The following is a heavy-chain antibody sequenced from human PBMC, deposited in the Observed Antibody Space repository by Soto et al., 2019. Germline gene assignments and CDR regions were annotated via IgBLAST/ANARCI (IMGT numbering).Heavy chain of an antibody. CDR3: ARDASTPSLDYGDYPSHYYYYYYMDV. D-gene: IGHD4-17*01. CDR2: IYYSGST. J-gene: IGHJ6*03. Sequence: PSETLSLTCTVSGGSISSGGYYWSWIRQHPGKGLEWIGYIYYSGSTYYNPSLKSRVTISVDTSKNQFSLKLSSVTAADTAVYYCARDASTPSLDYGDYPSHYYYYYYMDVWGKGTTVTVSS. CDR1: GGSISSGGYY. V-gene: IGHV4-31*03.